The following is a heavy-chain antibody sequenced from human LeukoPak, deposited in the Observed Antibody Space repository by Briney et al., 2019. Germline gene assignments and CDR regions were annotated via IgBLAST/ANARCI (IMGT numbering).Heavy chain of an antibody. CDR3: ARSLLIAAAGTGKGRYYMDV. CDR2: INPNSGGT. J-gene: IGHJ6*03. D-gene: IGHD6-13*01. Sequence: GASVKVSCKASGYTFTGYYMHWVRQAPGEGLEWMGCINPNSGGTNYAQKFQGRVTMTRDTSISTAYMELSRVRSDDTAVYYCARSLLIAAAGTGKGRYYMDVWGKGTTVTVSS. V-gene: IGHV1-2*02. CDR1: GYTFTGYY.